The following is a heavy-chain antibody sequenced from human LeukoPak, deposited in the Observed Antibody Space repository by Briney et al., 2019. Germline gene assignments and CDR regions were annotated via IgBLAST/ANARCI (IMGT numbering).Heavy chain of an antibody. D-gene: IGHD5-12*01. CDR3: AREMATIDHFDY. CDR2: ISSSSSYI. Sequence: PGGSLRLPCAASGFTFSSYSMNWVRQAPGKGLEWVSSISSSSSYIYYADSVKGRFTISRDNAKNSLYLQMNSLRAEDTAVYYCAREMATIDHFDYWGQGTLVTVSS. J-gene: IGHJ4*02. CDR1: GFTFSSYS. V-gene: IGHV3-21*01.